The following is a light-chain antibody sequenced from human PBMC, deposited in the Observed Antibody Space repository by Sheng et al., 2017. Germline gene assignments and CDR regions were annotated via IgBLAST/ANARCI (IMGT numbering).Light chain of an antibody. CDR1: QSVSSN. CDR3: QQYSNWPPRT. J-gene: IGKJ2*01. Sequence: EIVMTQSPATLSVSPGERATLSCRASQSVSSNLAWYQQKPGQAPRLLIYGASTRATGIPARFSGSGSGTEFTLTISSLQSEDFAIYYCQQYSNWPPRTFGPGD. V-gene: IGKV3-15*01. CDR2: GAS.